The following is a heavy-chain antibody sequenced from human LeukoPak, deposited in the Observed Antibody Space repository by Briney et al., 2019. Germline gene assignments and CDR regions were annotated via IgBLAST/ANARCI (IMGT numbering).Heavy chain of an antibody. J-gene: IGHJ4*02. Sequence: GGSLRLSCAASGFSFSNYAKSWVRQAPGKGLEWVSSISDSGAATYYVDSVKGRFTISRDNSKNTLYLQLNSLGAEDTAVYYCAKIAPWGAVTTTDGFDYWGQGTLVTVSS. V-gene: IGHV3-23*01. CDR3: AKIAPWGAVTTTDGFDY. CDR2: ISDSGAAT. D-gene: IGHD4-17*01. CDR1: GFSFSNYA.